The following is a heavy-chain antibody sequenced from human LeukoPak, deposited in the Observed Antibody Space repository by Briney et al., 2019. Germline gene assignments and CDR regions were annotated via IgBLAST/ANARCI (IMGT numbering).Heavy chain of an antibody. Sequence: GESLKISCKGSGYSFNSYSIGWVRQMPGKGLKWMGIIYPVDSDARYSPSFQGQVTISADKSISTAYLQWSSLKASDTAMYYCARLPLAVRSSSFYFDSWGQGTLVTVSS. V-gene: IGHV5-51*01. D-gene: IGHD6-13*01. CDR2: IYPVDSDA. CDR3: ARLPLAVRSSSFYFDS. CDR1: GYSFNSYS. J-gene: IGHJ4*02.